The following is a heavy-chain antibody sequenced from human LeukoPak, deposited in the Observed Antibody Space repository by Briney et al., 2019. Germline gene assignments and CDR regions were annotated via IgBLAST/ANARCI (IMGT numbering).Heavy chain of an antibody. J-gene: IGHJ5*02. Sequence: GGSLRLSCAASGFTFSSYSMNWVRQAPGKGLEWVSSISSSSSYIYYADSVKGRFTISRDNSKNTLYLQMNSLRPEDTAVYYCARGLPSSTRTYNWFDPWGPGTLVTVSS. CDR1: GFTFSSYS. D-gene: IGHD2-2*01. CDR3: ARGLPSSTRTYNWFDP. V-gene: IGHV3-21*01. CDR2: ISSSSSYI.